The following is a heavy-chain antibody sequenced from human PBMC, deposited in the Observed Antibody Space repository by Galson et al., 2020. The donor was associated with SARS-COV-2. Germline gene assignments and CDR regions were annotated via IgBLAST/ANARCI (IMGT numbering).Heavy chain of an antibody. CDR2: IWYDGSNI. CDR1: GFTFSSYG. V-gene: IGHV3-33*01. CDR3: ARDLVGATYFDY. Sequence: GESLKISCAASGFTFSSYGMHWVRQAQGKGLGGVAVIWYDGSNIYYADSVKGRFTISRDNSKNTLSLQMNSLRAEDTAVYCCARDLVGATYFDYWGKGTLVTVSS. D-gene: IGHD1-26*01. J-gene: IGHJ4*02.